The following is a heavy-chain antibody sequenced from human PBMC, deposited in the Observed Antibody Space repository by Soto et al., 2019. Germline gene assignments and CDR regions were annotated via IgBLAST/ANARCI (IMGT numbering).Heavy chain of an antibody. CDR1: GFTFSSYG. Sequence: ESGGGVVQPGRSLRLSCAASGFTFSSYGMHWVRQAPGKGLEWVAVISYDGSNKYYADSVKGRFTISRDNSKNTLYLQMNSLRAEDTAVYYCAKDPDYGDFRGYYFDYWGQGTLVTVSS. CDR2: ISYDGSNK. V-gene: IGHV3-30*18. D-gene: IGHD4-17*01. CDR3: AKDPDYGDFRGYYFDY. J-gene: IGHJ4*02.